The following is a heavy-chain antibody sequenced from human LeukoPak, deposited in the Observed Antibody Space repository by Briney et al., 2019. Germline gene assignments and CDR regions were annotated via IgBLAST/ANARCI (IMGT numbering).Heavy chain of an antibody. V-gene: IGHV3-23*01. CDR2: ISASGGST. D-gene: IGHD3-10*01. CDR1: GFTFSSYA. J-gene: IGHJ3*02. Sequence: PGGSLRLSCSASGFTFSSYAMSWVRQAPGKGLEWVSTISASGGSTYYADFVMGRFTISRDNSKNTLYLQMKSLRAEDTAVYYCAKDIRPMGGSGPDDDAFDIWGQGTTVTVSS. CDR3: AKDIRPMGGSGPDDDAFDI.